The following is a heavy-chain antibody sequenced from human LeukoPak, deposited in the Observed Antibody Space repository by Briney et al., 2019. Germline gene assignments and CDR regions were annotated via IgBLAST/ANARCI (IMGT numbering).Heavy chain of an antibody. CDR3: TGDNFDSSVKFDY. CDR1: GFTFSGSA. V-gene: IGHV3-73*01. D-gene: IGHD3-22*01. CDR2: IRSKANNYAT. Sequence: GGSLRLSCVISGFTFSGSAVHWVRQASGKGLEWVGRIRSKANNYATAYAASVKGRFTISRDDSKNTAYLQMNSLKTEDTAVYYCTGDNFDSSVKFDYWGQGTLVTVSS. J-gene: IGHJ4*02.